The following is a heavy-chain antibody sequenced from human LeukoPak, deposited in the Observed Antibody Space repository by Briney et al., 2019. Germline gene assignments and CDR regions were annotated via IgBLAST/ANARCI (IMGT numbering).Heavy chain of an antibody. CDR3: ARWLQLQGGYYFDY. D-gene: IGHD5-24*01. J-gene: IGHJ4*02. V-gene: IGHV1-2*02. Sequence: GASVTVSYKASGYTFTTYVMNWVRQAPGQGMEGMGWINPNSGGTNYAQKFQGRVTMTRDTSISTAYMELSRLRSDDTAVYYCARWLQLQGGYYFDYWGQGTLVTVSS. CDR1: GYTFTTYV. CDR2: INPNSGGT.